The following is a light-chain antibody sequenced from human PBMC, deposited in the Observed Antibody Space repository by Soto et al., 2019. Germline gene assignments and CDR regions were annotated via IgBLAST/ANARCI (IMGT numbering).Light chain of an antibody. CDR1: QSVSIY. J-gene: IGKJ3*01. CDR2: DAS. V-gene: IGKV3-11*01. Sequence: EIVLTQSPATLSLSPGERATLSCRASQSVSIYLAWYQQRPGQAPRLLIYDASNRATGIPARFSGSGSGTDFTLTISSLEPEDFAVYYCQQYGSSPKFTFGPGTKVDIK. CDR3: QQYGSSPKFT.